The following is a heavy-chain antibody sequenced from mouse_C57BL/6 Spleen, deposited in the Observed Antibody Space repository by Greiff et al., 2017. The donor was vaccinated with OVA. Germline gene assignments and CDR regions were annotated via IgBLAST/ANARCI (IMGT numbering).Heavy chain of an antibody. CDR3: ARVTVVANYYAMDY. V-gene: IGHV14-3*01. D-gene: IGHD1-1*01. J-gene: IGHJ4*01. CDR1: GFNIKNTY. Sequence: VHVKQSVAELVRPGASVKLSCTASGFNIKNTYMHWVKQRPEQGLEWIGRIDPANGNTKYAPKFQGKATITADTSSNTAYLQLSSLTSEDTAIYYCARVTVVANYYAMDYWGQGTSVTVSS. CDR2: IDPANGNT.